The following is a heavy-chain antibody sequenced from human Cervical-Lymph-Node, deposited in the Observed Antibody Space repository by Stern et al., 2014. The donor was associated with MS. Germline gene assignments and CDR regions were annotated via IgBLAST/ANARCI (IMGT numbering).Heavy chain of an antibody. D-gene: IGHD6-13*01. CDR2: ITGSGSSI. J-gene: IGHJ4*02. CDR3: ARDLQQQLEYYFDY. Sequence: EVQLVESGGGLVKPGGSLRLSCAASGFTFSSYSMNWVRQAPGKGLEWVSSITGSGSSIYYADSVKGRFTISRDNAKNSLYLQMDSLRAEDTAVYYCARDLQQQLEYYFDYWGQGTLVTVSS. V-gene: IGHV3-21*01. CDR1: GFTFSSYS.